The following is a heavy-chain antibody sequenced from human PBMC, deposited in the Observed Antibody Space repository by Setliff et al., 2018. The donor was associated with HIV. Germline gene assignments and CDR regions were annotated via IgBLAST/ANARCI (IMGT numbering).Heavy chain of an antibody. V-gene: IGHV4-34*01. CDR1: GGCFSDYY. CDR2: INHSGST. Sequence: SETLSLTCAVSGGCFSDYYWSWIRQPPGKGLEWIGEINHSGSTNYNPSLKRRVTISVDTSKNQFSLKLNYVSDADTAVYYRARVWLELRQCWFDSWGQGSAVTVSS. D-gene: IGHD1-7*01. J-gene: IGHJ5*01. CDR3: ARVWLELRQCWFDS.